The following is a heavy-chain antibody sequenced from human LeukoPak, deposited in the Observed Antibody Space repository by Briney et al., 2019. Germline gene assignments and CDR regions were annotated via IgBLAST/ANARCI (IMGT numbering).Heavy chain of an antibody. V-gene: IGHV4-30-4*08. Sequence: SQTLSLTCTVSGGSISSGDYYWSWIRQPPGKGLEWIGYIYYSGSTYCNPSLKSRVTISVDTSKNQFSLKLSSVTAADTAVYYCARALGDYDFWSGTPTYDAFDIWGQGTMVTVSS. J-gene: IGHJ3*02. CDR2: IYYSGST. CDR1: GGSISSGDYY. CDR3: ARALGDYDFWSGTPTYDAFDI. D-gene: IGHD3-3*01.